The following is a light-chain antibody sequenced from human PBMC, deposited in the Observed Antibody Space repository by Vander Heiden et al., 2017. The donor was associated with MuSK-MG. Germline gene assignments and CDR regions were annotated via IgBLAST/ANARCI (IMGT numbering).Light chain of an antibody. CDR3: QSYDSSLSGPCV. V-gene: IGLV1-40*01. J-gene: IGLJ1*01. Sequence: SVLTPPPPVSWAPGTTVTISCPGSSSHIGAGYDVHWYQQLPGTAPKLLIYGNSNRPSGVPDRFSGSKSGTSASLAITGLQAEDEADDDCQSYDSSLSGPCVFGTGTKVTVL. CDR2: GNS. CDR1: SSHIGAGYD.